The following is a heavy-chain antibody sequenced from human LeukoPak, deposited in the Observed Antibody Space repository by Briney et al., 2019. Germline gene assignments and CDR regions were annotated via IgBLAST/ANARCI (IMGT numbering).Heavy chain of an antibody. CDR1: GFSFSSFA. CDR3: ARGQEFDDGVFDS. CDR2: IRSNGATA. J-gene: IGHJ4*02. Sequence: GGSLRLSCAASGFSFSSFAMTWVRQAPGKGLEWVSTIRSNGATAYNADSVKGRFTISRDNSKNTVYLQMNSLRVEDTAIYYCARGQEFDDGVFDSWGQGTLVTVSS. V-gene: IGHV3-23*01. D-gene: IGHD1-1*01.